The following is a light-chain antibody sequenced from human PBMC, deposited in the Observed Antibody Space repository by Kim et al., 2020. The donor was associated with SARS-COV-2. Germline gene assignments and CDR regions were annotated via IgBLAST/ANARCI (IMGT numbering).Light chain of an antibody. V-gene: IGLV3-19*01. CDR1: SIRSYY. CDR2: GKN. J-gene: IGLJ3*02. CDR3: NSRHSSGDNLV. Sequence: FVKPVRITSHEDSIRSYYSACYQQKPGQPPSLLISGKNNRPSGIPPRFSASSSGNTASLTIIGAQQEDDAAYYCNSRHSSGDNLVFGGGTQLTVL.